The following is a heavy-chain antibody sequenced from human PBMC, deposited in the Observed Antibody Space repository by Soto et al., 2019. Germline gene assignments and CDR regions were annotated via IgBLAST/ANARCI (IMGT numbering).Heavy chain of an antibody. V-gene: IGHV1-2*02. D-gene: IGHD3-10*01. CDR3: ARGRDMGTYSRVLAY. J-gene: IGHJ4*02. Sequence: QVQLVQSGAEVKKPGASVKVSCETSGYSFTAQYVHWVRLAPGQGLEWLGCINTYSGTTNYGENFEGRVTVTRDSPLSTVYMELDRLRSDDTAVYYCARGRDMGTYSRVLAYWGQGTLVTVSS. CDR1: GYSFTAQY. CDR2: INTYSGTT.